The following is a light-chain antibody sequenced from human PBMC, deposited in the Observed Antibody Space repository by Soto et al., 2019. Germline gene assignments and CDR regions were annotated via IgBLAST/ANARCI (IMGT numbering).Light chain of an antibody. CDR1: QSVSST. Sequence: EIVMTQSPATLSVSPGERATLSCRASQSVSSTLAWYQQKPGQAPRLLIYGASTRATGIPARCSGSGSGTEFTLTISSLQSEDFAVYYCQQYNNWLPYTFGQGTKLEIK. CDR3: QQYNNWLPYT. V-gene: IGKV3-15*01. J-gene: IGKJ2*01. CDR2: GAS.